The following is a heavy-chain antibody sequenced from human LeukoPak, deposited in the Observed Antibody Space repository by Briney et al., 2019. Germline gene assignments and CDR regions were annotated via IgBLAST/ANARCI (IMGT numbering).Heavy chain of an antibody. Sequence: ASAKVSCKASGYTFTGYYMHWVRQAPGQGLEWMGWINPNSGGTNYAQKFQGRVTMTRDTSISTAYMELSRLRSDDTAVYYCARDLESYDYGDKFDYWGQGTLVTVSS. J-gene: IGHJ4*02. D-gene: IGHD4-17*01. CDR3: ARDLESYDYGDKFDY. CDR2: INPNSGGT. V-gene: IGHV1-2*02. CDR1: GYTFTGYY.